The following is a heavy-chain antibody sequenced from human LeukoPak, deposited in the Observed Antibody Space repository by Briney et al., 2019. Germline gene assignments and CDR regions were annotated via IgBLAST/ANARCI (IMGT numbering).Heavy chain of an antibody. CDR2: IYSGGST. CDR3: ARRGRAPGYSSGWHAFVY. J-gene: IGHJ4*02. CDR1: GFTLSTYN. D-gene: IGHD6-19*01. Sequence: GGSLRLSCAASGFTLSTYNMKWVRQAPRKGLEWVSFIYSGGSTHYSDSVKGRFTISRDNSKNTLYLQMNSLRAEDTAVYYCARRGRAPGYSSGWHAFVYWGQGTLVTVSS. V-gene: IGHV3-53*01.